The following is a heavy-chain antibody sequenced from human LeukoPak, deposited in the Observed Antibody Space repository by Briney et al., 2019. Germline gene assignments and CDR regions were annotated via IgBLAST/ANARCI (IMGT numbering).Heavy chain of an antibody. J-gene: IGHJ5*02. V-gene: IGHV3-11*01. CDR1: GFTFSDYY. CDR2: ISSSGSTI. D-gene: IGHD5-12*01. Sequence: GGSLRLSCAASGFTFSDYYMSWIRQAPGKGLEWVSYISSSGSTIYYADSVKGRFTISRDNAKNSLYLQMNSLRAGDTAVYYCARVRLPNWFDPWGQGTLVTVSS. CDR3: ARVRLPNWFDP.